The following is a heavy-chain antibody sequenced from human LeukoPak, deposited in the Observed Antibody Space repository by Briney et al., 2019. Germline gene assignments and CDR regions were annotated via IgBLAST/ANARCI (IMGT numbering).Heavy chain of an antibody. Sequence: GGSLRLSCAASGFTFSSYEMNWVRQAPGKGLERVSYISNSGTAIYYADSVKGRFTISRDNSKNTLYLQMSSLRAEDTALYYCARGQPPSYYDMDVWGQGTTVTVSS. CDR3: ARGQPPSYYDMDV. D-gene: IGHD6-13*01. CDR1: GFTFSSYE. J-gene: IGHJ6*02. CDR2: ISNSGTAI. V-gene: IGHV3-48*03.